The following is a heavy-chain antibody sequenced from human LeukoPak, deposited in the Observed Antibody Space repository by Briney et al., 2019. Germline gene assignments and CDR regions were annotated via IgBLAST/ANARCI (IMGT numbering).Heavy chain of an antibody. J-gene: IGHJ4*02. D-gene: IGHD3-22*01. Sequence: PGGSLRLSCAASGFTFSSFGMHWVRQAPGKGLEWVAVISYDGSNKYYADSVKGRFTISRDNSKNTLYLQMNSLRAEDTAVYYCAKDLSDYYDSSGYKGGYFDYWGQGTLVTVSS. CDR1: GFTFSSFG. V-gene: IGHV3-30*18. CDR3: AKDLSDYYDSSGYKGGYFDY. CDR2: ISYDGSNK.